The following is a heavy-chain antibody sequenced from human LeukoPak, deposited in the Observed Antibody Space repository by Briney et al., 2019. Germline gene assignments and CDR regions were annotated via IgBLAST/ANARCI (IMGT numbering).Heavy chain of an antibody. V-gene: IGHV3-7*01. J-gene: IGHJ6*02. CDR2: IKKDGSEK. Sequence: GGSLRLSCVASGFTFSDSWMSWVRQAPGKGLEWVADIKKDGSEKDYVDSVKGRFTISRDNAKNSLYLQMDSLRAEDTAVYYCATYLNWVAGDVWGPGTTVSV. CDR3: ATYLNWVAGDV. CDR1: GFTFSDSW. D-gene: IGHD3/OR15-3a*01.